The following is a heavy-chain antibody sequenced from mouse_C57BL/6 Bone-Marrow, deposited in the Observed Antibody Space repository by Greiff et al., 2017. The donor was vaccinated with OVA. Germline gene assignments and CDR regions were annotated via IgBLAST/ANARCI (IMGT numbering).Heavy chain of an antibody. CDR1: GFTFSDYY. D-gene: IGHD3-2*02. CDR3: ARDDSSGYYFDY. CDR2: INYDGSST. J-gene: IGHJ2*01. Sequence: DVKLVESEGGLVQPGSSMKLSCTASGFTFSDYYMAWVRQVPEKGLEWVANINYDGSSTYYLDSLKSRFIISRDNAKNILYLQMSSLKSEDTATDYCARDDSSGYYFDYWGQGTTLTVSS. V-gene: IGHV5-16*01.